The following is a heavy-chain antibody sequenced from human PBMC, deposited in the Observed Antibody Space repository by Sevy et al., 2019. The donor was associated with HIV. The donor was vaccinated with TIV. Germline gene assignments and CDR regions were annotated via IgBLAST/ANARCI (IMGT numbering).Heavy chain of an antibody. Sequence: GGSLRLSCAASGFTFSSYEMNWVRQAPGKGLEWVSYISSSGSTIYYADSVKGRFTISRDNAKNSLYLQMNSLRAEDTAVYDWARDRRGGDYSKEGAYYYYGMDVWGQGTTVTVSS. CDR2: ISSSGSTI. CDR1: GFTFSSYE. CDR3: ARDRRGGDYSKEGAYYYYGMDV. D-gene: IGHD4-4*01. J-gene: IGHJ6*02. V-gene: IGHV3-48*03.